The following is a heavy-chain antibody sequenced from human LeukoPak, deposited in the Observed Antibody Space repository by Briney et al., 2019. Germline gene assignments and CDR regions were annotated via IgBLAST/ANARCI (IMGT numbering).Heavy chain of an antibody. J-gene: IGHJ5*02. V-gene: IGHV1-18*01. CDR2: ISAYNGNT. CDR3: ARGTTIFGVALNRDWFDP. CDR1: GYTFTSYG. Sequence: ASVKVSCKASGYTFTSYGISWVRQAPGQGLEWMGWISAYNGNTNYAQKLQGRVTMTTDTSTSTAYMELRSLRSDDTAVYYCARGTTIFGVALNRDWFDPWGQGTLVTVSS. D-gene: IGHD3-3*01.